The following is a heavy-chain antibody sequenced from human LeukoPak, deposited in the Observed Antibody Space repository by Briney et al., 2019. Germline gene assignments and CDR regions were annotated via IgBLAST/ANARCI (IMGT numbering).Heavy chain of an antibody. Sequence: SETLSLTCNVSGGSISGFYWSWIRQPAGKGLEWIGRIYDSGTANYNPSLRSRVTMSVDTSENQVFLSPSSVTAADTAVYFCARDPVGATFNWFDPWGQGTLVTVSS. CDR1: GGSISGFY. CDR3: ARDPVGATFNWFDP. J-gene: IGHJ5*02. D-gene: IGHD1-26*01. CDR2: IYDSGTA. V-gene: IGHV4-4*07.